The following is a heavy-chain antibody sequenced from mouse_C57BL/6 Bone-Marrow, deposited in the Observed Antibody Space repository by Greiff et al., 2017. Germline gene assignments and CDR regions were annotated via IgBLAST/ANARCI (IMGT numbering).Heavy chain of an antibody. D-gene: IGHD2-1*01. CDR3: ARRRVNYVRGAMDY. CDR1: GFSLTSYG. V-gene: IGHV2-2*01. J-gene: IGHJ4*01. CDR2: IWSGGST. Sequence: QVQLQQSGPGLVQPSQSLSITCTVSGFSLTSYGVHWVRQSPGKGLEWLGVIWSGGSTDYNAAFISRLSISKDNSKSQVFFKMNRLQADDSAIYSCARRRVNYVRGAMDYWGQGTSVTVSS.